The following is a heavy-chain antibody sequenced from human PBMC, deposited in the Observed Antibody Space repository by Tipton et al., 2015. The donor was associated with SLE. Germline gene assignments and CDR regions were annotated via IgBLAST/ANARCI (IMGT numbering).Heavy chain of an antibody. V-gene: IGHV3-21*01. CDR1: GLTFSSYS. Sequence: SLRLSCAASGLTFSSYSMNWVRQAPGKGLEWVSSISSSSSYIYYADSVKGRFTISRDNAKNSLYLQMNSLRAEDTAVYYCAILPVGQQLVPYWYFDLWGRGTLVTVSS. CDR3: AILPVGQQLVPYWYFDL. J-gene: IGHJ2*01. CDR2: ISSSSSYI. D-gene: IGHD6-13*01.